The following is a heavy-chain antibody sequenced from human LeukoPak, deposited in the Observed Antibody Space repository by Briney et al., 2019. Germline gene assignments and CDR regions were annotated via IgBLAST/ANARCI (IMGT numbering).Heavy chain of an antibody. Sequence: GGSLRLSCAASGFTFSSYAMSWVRQAPGKGLEWVAVISYDGSNKYYADSVKGRFTISRDNSKNTLYLQMNSLRAEDTAVYYCANFYDFLDYWGQGTLVTVSS. J-gene: IGHJ4*02. CDR3: ANFYDFLDY. V-gene: IGHV3-30*18. D-gene: IGHD3-3*01. CDR1: GFTFSSYA. CDR2: ISYDGSNK.